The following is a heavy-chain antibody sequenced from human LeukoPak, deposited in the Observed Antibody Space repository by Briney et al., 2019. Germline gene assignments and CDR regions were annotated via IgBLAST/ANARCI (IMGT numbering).Heavy chain of an antibody. CDR1: GFTFSNYA. CDR2: ISGGGGNT. V-gene: IGHV3-23*01. J-gene: IGHJ3*02. CDR3: AKVRYFGPSAFDI. Sequence: PGGSLRLSCAASGFTFSNYAMTWVRQAPGKGLEWVSGISGGGGNTYYADSVKGRFTISRDNSKNTLYLQMNSLRAEDTAVYYCAKVRYFGPSAFDIWGQGTMVTVSS. D-gene: IGHD3-9*01.